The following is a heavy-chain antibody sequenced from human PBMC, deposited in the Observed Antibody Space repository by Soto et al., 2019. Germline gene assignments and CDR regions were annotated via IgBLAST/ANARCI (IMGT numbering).Heavy chain of an antibody. CDR2: INPNNGDT. V-gene: IGHV1-2*02. CDR3: ARHSGYDYVFDY. Sequence: ASVKVSCKASGYTFTGYYIHWVRQAPGQGLEWMGWINPNNGDTNYAQKFQGRVSMTGDTSTSTAYMELSSLRFDDTAVYYCARHSGYDYVFDYWGQVTLVTVSS. CDR1: GYTFTGYY. J-gene: IGHJ4*02. D-gene: IGHD5-12*01.